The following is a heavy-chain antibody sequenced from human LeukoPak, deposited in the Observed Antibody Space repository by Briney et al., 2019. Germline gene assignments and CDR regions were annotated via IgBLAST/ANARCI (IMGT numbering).Heavy chain of an antibody. CDR1: GYTFTSYD. V-gene: IGHV1-8*01. Sequence: ASVKVSCKASGYTFTSYDINWVRQATGQGLEWMGWMNPNSGNTGYAQKFQGRATMTRNTSISTAYMELSSLRSEDTAVYYCARGVDILTGYTSYFDYWGQGTLVTVSS. CDR3: ARGVDILTGYTSYFDY. J-gene: IGHJ4*02. CDR2: MNPNSGNT. D-gene: IGHD3-9*01.